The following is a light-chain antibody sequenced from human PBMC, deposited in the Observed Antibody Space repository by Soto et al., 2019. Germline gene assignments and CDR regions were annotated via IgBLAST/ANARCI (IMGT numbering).Light chain of an antibody. J-gene: IGKJ2*01. V-gene: IGKV3-11*01. Sequence: EIVLTQSPATLTLSPGERATLSCRASQSVSSYLAWYQQKPGQAPRLLIYEASNRATGIAARFSGSGSGTDFTLTISSLEPEDFAVYYCHQGSSWPLTFVQGTKLEIK. CDR3: HQGSSWPLT. CDR1: QSVSSY. CDR2: EAS.